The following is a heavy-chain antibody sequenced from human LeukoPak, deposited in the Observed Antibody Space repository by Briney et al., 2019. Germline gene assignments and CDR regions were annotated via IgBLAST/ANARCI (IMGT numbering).Heavy chain of an antibody. Sequence: KTGGSLRLSCAASGFTSTDYYMTWIRQAPGKGLEWVSYISRNGDTRYYADSVKGRFTISRDNAKNSLYLQMNSLRAEDTAVYYCARGPTTVTSPHFDYWGQGTLVTVSS. J-gene: IGHJ4*02. CDR1: GFTSTDYY. V-gene: IGHV3-11*01. CDR3: ARGPTTVTSPHFDY. CDR2: ISRNGDTR. D-gene: IGHD4-17*01.